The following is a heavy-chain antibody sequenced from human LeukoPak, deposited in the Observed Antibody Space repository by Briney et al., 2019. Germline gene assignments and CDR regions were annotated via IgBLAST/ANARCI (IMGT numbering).Heavy chain of an antibody. CDR3: ATNDYSNYGGVDY. Sequence: PGGSLRLSCAASGFTVSSNYMNWVRQAPGKGLEWVAVISYDGSNKYYADSVKGRFTISRDNSKNTLYLQMNSLRAEDTAVYYCATNDYSNYGGVDYWGQGTLVTVSS. CDR1: GFTVSSNY. J-gene: IGHJ4*02. D-gene: IGHD4-11*01. CDR2: ISYDGSNK. V-gene: IGHV3-30*03.